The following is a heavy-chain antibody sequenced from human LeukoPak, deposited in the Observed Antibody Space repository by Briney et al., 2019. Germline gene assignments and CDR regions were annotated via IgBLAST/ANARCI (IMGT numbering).Heavy chain of an antibody. D-gene: IGHD4-17*01. CDR3: ARDYGDYWAFDI. J-gene: IGHJ3*02. V-gene: IGHV3-21*06. Sequence: PGGSLRLSCAASGFTFSNYGLHWVRQAPGKGLEWVSSVSGDYIHYADSVKGRFTISRDNSKNSLYLQMNSLRAEDTAVYYCARDYGDYWAFDIWGQGTMVTVSS. CDR2: VSGDYI. CDR1: GFTFSNYG.